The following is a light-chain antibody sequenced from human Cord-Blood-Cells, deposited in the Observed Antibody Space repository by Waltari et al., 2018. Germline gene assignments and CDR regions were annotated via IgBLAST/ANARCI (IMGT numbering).Light chain of an antibody. Sequence: QSALTQPAPVSGSPGQSITISCTGTSSDVGGYNYVSWYQQHPGKAPKLMIYEVSNRPSGVSHRFSGSKSGNTASLTISGLQAEDEADYYCSSYTSSSTVVFGGGTKLTVL. J-gene: IGLJ2*01. CDR3: SSYTSSSTVV. CDR2: EVS. V-gene: IGLV2-14*01. CDR1: SSDVGGYNY.